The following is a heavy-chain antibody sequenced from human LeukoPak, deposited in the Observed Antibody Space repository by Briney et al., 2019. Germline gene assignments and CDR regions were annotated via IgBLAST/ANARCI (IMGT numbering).Heavy chain of an antibody. CDR2: IWYDGGNK. CDR1: GFTFSSYG. V-gene: IGHV3-30*19. D-gene: IGHD1-14*01. CDR3: ARDRNQNYFDY. J-gene: IGHJ4*02. Sequence: QAGGSLRLSCAASGFTFSSYGMHWVRQAPGKGLEWVAVIWYDGGNKYYADSVKGRFTISRDNSKNTLYLQMNSLRAEDTAVYYCARDRNQNYFDYWGQGTLVTVSS.